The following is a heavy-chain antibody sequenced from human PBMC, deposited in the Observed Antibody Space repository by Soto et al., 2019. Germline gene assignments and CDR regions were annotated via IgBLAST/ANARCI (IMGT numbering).Heavy chain of an antibody. Sequence: HVQLQESGPGLVKPSQTLSLTCTVSGGSISSGGYYWSWIRQHPGTGLEWIGYIYYSGSTYYNPSLKSRVTISVDTSKNQFSLKLSSVTAADTAVYYCARGEGAAIVVVTAGPYWDFDLWGRGTLVTVSS. D-gene: IGHD2-21*02. CDR3: ARGEGAAIVVVTAGPYWDFDL. J-gene: IGHJ2*01. CDR2: IYYSGST. CDR1: GGSISSGGYY. V-gene: IGHV4-31*03.